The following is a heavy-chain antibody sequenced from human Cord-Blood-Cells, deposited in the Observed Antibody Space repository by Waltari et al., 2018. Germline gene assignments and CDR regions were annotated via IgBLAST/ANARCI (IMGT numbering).Heavy chain of an antibody. D-gene: IGHD2-15*01. CDR2: NNHSGST. J-gene: IGHJ4*02. V-gene: IGHV4-34*01. CDR1: GGSFSGYY. Sequence: QVQLQQWGAGLLKPSETLSLTCAVYGGSFSGYYWSWIRQPPGMGLEWIGENNHSGSTNYNPSLKSRVTISVDTSKNQFSLKLSSVTAADTAVYYCARGGGYCSGGSCYGTFDYWGQGTLVTVSS. CDR3: ARGGGYCSGGSCYGTFDY.